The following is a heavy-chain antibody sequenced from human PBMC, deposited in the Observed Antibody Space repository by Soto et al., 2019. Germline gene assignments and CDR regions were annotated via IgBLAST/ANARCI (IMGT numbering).Heavy chain of an antibody. CDR3: ARVEAVAGLYNYHGLDV. V-gene: IGHV1-69*12. CDR1: GGTFSNYA. D-gene: IGHD6-19*01. J-gene: IGHJ6*02. Sequence: QVQLVQSGAAVKKPGSSVKVSCKVSGGTFSNYAIDWVRLAPGHGLEWMGGIVPIFGTTYYTQKLQGRATIIADDSTTTAYLEMSSLISEDTAIYYCARVEAVAGLYNYHGLDVWGQGTAVTVSS. CDR2: IVPIFGTT.